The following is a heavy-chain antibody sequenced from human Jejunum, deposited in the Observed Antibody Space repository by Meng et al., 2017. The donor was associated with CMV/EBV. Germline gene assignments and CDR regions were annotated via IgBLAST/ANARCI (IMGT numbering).Heavy chain of an antibody. CDR3: ARDLWEGFDY. V-gene: IGHV3-7*01. D-gene: IGHD1-26*01. CDR2: INFDGSVQ. J-gene: IGHJ4*02. Sequence: CAASGFTLSDYWMTWVRNLPGKGLEWVANINFDGSVQYYVDSVRGRFTIARDNAKNSLFLQMNSLRAEDTAVYYCARDLWEGFDYWGQGTLVTVSS. CDR1: GFTLSDYW.